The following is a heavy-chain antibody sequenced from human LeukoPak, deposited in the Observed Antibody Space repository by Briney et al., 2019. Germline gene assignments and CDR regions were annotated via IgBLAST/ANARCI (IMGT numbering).Heavy chain of an antibody. CDR3: ARSMQTPLPYFDY. CDR1: GDSISRYY. Sequence: SETLSLTCPVSGDSISRYYWNWIRQPAGEGLEWIGRINTSGSANYSPSLTSRVTMSVDTSRNQFSLTLSSVTAADTAVYYCARSMQTPLPYFDYWGQGSLVTVSS. CDR2: INTSGSA. V-gene: IGHV4-4*07. D-gene: IGHD2/OR15-2a*01. J-gene: IGHJ4*02.